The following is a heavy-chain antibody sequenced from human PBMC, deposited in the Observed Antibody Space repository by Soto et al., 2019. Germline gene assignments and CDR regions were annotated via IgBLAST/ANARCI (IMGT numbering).Heavy chain of an antibody. V-gene: IGHV4-31*03. CDR3: ARISSAGAFDI. J-gene: IGHJ3*02. Sequence: QVQLQESGPGLVKPSQTLSLTCTVSGGSINSGGSYWSWIRQHPGKGLEWIGYIHHSGSTYYNPSLKRRQIISVDTSKNDVSLNLSSVPAADTAVYYCARISSAGAFDIWGQGTMVTVSS. CDR1: GGSINSGGSY. D-gene: IGHD3-10*01. CDR2: IHHSGST.